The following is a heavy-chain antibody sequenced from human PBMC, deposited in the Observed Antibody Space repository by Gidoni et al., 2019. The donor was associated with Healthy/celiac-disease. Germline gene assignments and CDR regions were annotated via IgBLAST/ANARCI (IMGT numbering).Heavy chain of an antibody. V-gene: IGHV3-30*02. Sequence: QVQLVESGGGVVQPGGSLRLSCAASGFTFSSYGMHWVRQAPGKGLELLAFIRYDGSNKYYADSVKGRFTISRDNSKNTLYLQMNSLRAEDTAVYYCAKASRYYDILTGYYPFDYWGQGTLVTVSS. J-gene: IGHJ4*02. D-gene: IGHD3-9*01. CDR2: IRYDGSNK. CDR1: GFTFSSYG. CDR3: AKASRYYDILTGYYPFDY.